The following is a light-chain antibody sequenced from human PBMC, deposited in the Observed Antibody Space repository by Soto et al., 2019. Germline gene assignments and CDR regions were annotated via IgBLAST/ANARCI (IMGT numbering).Light chain of an antibody. V-gene: IGKV1-39*01. CDR3: QQSYSTPHT. J-gene: IGKJ2*01. CDR1: QSISSY. Sequence: DIQMTQSPSSLSASVGDRVTITCRARQSISSYLNWYQQKPGKAPKLLINAASSLQSGVPTRFSGSGSGTHFTLTISSMQPEDFATYYGQQSYSTPHTFGQGTKLEIK. CDR2: AAS.